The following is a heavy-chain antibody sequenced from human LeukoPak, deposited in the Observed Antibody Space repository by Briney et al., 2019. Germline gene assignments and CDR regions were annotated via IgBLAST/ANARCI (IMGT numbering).Heavy chain of an antibody. CDR1: GFSFSSYS. D-gene: IGHD6-13*01. Sequence: GGSLRLSCAASGFSFSSYSMNWVRQAPGKGLEWVSSITFNSADKYYAASVKGRFTISRDNSKNSLYLQMDSLRADDTAVYYCARDSGGIAGPGTVPWGQGTLVTVSS. CDR2: ITFNSADK. J-gene: IGHJ5*02. CDR3: ARDSGGIAGPGTVP. V-gene: IGHV3-21*01.